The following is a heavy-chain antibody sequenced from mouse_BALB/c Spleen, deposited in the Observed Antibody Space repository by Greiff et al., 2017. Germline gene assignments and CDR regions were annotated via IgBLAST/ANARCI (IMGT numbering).Heavy chain of an antibody. CDR2: INPSSGYT. CDR1: GYTFTSYT. J-gene: IGHJ2*01. V-gene: IGHV1-4*02. D-gene: IGHD1-2*01. CDR3: ASRGLRLDYFDY. Sequence: QVQLQQSAAELARPGASVKMSCKASGYTFTSYTMHWVKQRPGQGLEWIGYINPSSGYTEYNQKFKDKTTLTADKSSSTAYMQLSSLTSEDSAVYYCASRGLRLDYFDYWGQGTTLTVSS.